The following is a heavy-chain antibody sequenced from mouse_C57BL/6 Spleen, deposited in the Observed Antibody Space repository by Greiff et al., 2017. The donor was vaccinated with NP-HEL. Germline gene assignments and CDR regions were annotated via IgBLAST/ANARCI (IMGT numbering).Heavy chain of an antibody. D-gene: IGHD2-13*01. CDR1: GYTFTSYW. J-gene: IGHJ2*01. CDR2: IDPSDSYT. Sequence: QVQLQQPGAELVKPGASVKLSCKASGYTFTSYWMQWVKQRPGQGLEWIGEIDPSDSYTNYNQKFKGKATLTVDTSASTAYMQRSSLTSEDSAVYYCARRGDDGDLNFDYWGQGTTLTVSS. CDR3: ARRGDDGDLNFDY. V-gene: IGHV1-50*01.